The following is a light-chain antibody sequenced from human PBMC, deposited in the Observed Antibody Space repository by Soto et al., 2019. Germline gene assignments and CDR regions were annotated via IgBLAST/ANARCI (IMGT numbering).Light chain of an antibody. Sequence: DIQLTQSPSFLSASVGDRVTITCRASQGISSYLAWYQQKPGKAPKLLIYAASTLQSGVPSGFSGSGSGTEFTLTISSLQPEDFATYYCQQLDSYSTFGQGTRLEIK. J-gene: IGKJ5*01. CDR1: QGISSY. CDR3: QQLDSYST. CDR2: AAS. V-gene: IGKV1-9*01.